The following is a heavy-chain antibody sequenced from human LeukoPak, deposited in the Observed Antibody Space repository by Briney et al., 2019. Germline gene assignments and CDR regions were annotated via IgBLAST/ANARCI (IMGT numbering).Heavy chain of an antibody. CDR2: FSISSSYI. D-gene: IGHD3-9*01. J-gene: IGHJ4*02. Sequence: PGGSLTLSCAVYGLTFSDYSINWVRQATGGGLGWVSSFSISSSYIYYADSVKGRFTISRDNAKDSLYLQMNSLRGEDTAVYYCARGRYDVLAGYQPPYFDYWGQGTLVTVSS. CDR3: ARGRYDVLAGYQPPYFDY. CDR1: GLTFSDYS. V-gene: IGHV3-21*01.